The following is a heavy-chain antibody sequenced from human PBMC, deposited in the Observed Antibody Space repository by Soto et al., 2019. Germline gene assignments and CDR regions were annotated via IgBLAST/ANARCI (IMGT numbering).Heavy chain of an antibody. V-gene: IGHV3-30-3*01. Sequence: PVGSLRLSCAASGFTFSSYAMHWVRQAPGKGLEWVALISYDGNNKYYADSVKGRFTISRDNSKNTLFLQMNSLRPEDTAVYYCARRGYGMDVWGQGTTVTVSS. CDR2: ISYDGNNK. CDR1: GFTFSSYA. J-gene: IGHJ6*02. CDR3: ARRGYGMDV.